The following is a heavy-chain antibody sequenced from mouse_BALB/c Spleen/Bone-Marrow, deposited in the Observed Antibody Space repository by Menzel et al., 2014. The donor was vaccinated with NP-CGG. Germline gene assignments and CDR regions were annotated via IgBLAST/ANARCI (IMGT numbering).Heavy chain of an antibody. Sequence: EVKLQESGGGLVQPGGSLKLSCAASGFDFSRYWMSWVRQAPGKGLEWIGEINPDSSTIYYTPSLKDKFIISRDNAKNTLYLQMSKVRSEDTALYYCARLHYYGSFAYWGQGTLVTVSA. V-gene: IGHV4-1*02. CDR1: GFDFSRYW. J-gene: IGHJ3*01. CDR2: INPDSSTI. CDR3: ARLHYYGSFAY. D-gene: IGHD1-2*01.